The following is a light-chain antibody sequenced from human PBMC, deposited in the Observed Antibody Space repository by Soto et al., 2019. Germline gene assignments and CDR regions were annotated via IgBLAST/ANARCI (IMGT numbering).Light chain of an antibody. J-gene: IGLJ2*01. CDR1: ASDVGGYKY. CDR3: SSFSSGSTLVL. Sequence: QSALTQPASVSGSLGQSITISCSGTASDVGGYKYVSWYQQSPGKVPKLMIYEVSNRPSGVSHRFSGSKSGNTASLTISGLQAEDEADYYCSSFSSGSTLVLFGGGTKLTVL. V-gene: IGLV2-14*01. CDR2: EVS.